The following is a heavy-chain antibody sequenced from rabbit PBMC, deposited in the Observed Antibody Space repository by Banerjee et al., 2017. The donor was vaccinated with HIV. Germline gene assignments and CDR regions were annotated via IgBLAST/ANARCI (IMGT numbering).Heavy chain of an antibody. CDR2: INTITGDT. Sequence: QAQLEESGGDLVNPEGSLTLTCTASCFSFSNDYVMCWVRQAPGKGLEWIACINTITGDTVYATWAKGRFTISKASWTTVTLQMTSLPAADTASYFCARDFAGVIGWNFSLWGQGTLVTVS. CDR1: CFSFSNDYV. V-gene: IGHV1S45*01. J-gene: IGHJ4*01. CDR3: ARDFAGVIGWNFSL. D-gene: IGHD4-2*01.